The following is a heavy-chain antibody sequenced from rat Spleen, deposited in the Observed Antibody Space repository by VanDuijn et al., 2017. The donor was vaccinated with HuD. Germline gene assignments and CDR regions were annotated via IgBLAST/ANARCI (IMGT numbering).Heavy chain of an antibody. CDR3: TTSLPYYGYNKGYVMDA. Sequence: EVQLVESGGGLVQPGRSLKLSCAASGFTFSNYGMAWVRQAPTKGLEWVASITNSGGSTYYRDSVKGRFTISRDNAKSTLYLQMDSLRSEDTATYYCTTSLPYYGYNKGYVMDAWGQGASVTVSS. CDR2: ITNSGGST. D-gene: IGHD1-9*01. V-gene: IGHV5-27*01. CDR1: GFTFSNYG. J-gene: IGHJ4*01.